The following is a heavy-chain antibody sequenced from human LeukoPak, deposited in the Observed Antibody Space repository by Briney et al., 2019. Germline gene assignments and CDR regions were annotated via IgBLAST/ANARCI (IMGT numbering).Heavy chain of an antibody. CDR1: GGSISSYY. D-gene: IGHD3-10*01. CDR2: IYYSGST. Sequence: SETLSLTCTVSGGSISSYYWSWIRQPPGKGLEWIGYIYYSGSTNYNPSLKSRVTISVDTSKNRFSLKLSSVTAADTAVYYCARQGSGSYYNSKAYYYYGMDVWGQGTTVTVSS. J-gene: IGHJ6*02. V-gene: IGHV4-59*08. CDR3: ARQGSGSYYNSKAYYYYGMDV.